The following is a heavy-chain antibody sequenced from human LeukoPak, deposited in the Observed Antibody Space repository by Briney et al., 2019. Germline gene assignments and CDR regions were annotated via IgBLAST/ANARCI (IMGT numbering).Heavy chain of an antibody. CDR3: ARARGAPVDIGGDYFDY. D-gene: IGHD5-12*01. V-gene: IGHV1-3*01. CDR2: INAGNGNT. Sequence: ASVKVSCKASGYTFTSYAMHWVRQAPGQRLEWMGWINAGNGNTKYSQKFQGRVTITRDTSASTAYMELSSLRSEDTAVYYCARARGAPVDIGGDYFDYWGQGTLVTVSS. CDR1: GYTFTSYA. J-gene: IGHJ4*02.